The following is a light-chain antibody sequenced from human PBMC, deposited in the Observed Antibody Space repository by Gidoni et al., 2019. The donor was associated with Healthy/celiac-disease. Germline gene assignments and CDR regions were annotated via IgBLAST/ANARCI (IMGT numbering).Light chain of an antibody. CDR3: QQSYSTLIT. CDR1: QSISSY. CDR2: AAS. J-gene: IGKJ5*01. Sequence: DIKMTQSPSSLSASVGDRVTITCRASQSISSYLNWYQQKPGKAPKLLIYAASSLQSGVPSRFSGSGSGTDFTLTISSLQPEDFATYYCQQSYSTLITFXQXTRLEIK. V-gene: IGKV1-39*01.